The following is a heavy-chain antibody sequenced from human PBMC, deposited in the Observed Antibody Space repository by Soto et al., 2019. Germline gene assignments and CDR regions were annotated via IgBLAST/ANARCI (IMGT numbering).Heavy chain of an antibody. Sequence: SETLSLTCTVSGGSISSSSYYWGWIRQPPGKGLEWIGSIYYSGSTYYNPSLKSRVTISVDTSKNQFSLKLSSVTAADTAVYYCARGHYYGSGSFDYWGQGTLVTVSS. CDR1: GGSISSSSYY. V-gene: IGHV4-39*01. CDR3: ARGHYYGSGSFDY. D-gene: IGHD3-10*01. J-gene: IGHJ4*02. CDR2: IYYSGST.